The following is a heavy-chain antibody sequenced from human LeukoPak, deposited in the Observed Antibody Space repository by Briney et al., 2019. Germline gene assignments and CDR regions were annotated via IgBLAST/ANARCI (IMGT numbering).Heavy chain of an antibody. Sequence: GGPLRLSCAASGFTFSSYGMHWVRQAPGKGPEWVAFIRYDGSNKYYADSVKGRFTISRDNSKNTLYLQMNSLRAEDTAVYYCAKDSVHDDYGDYPVDYWGQGTLVTVSS. CDR1: GFTFSSYG. CDR2: IRYDGSNK. V-gene: IGHV3-30*02. D-gene: IGHD4-17*01. J-gene: IGHJ4*02. CDR3: AKDSVHDDYGDYPVDY.